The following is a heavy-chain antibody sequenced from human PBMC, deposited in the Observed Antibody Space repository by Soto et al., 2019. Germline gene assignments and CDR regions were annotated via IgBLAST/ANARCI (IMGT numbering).Heavy chain of an antibody. CDR2: ISSSSSYI. CDR3: SSGGGKTEIYGMDV. CDR1: GFTFSSYS. Sequence: GGSLRLSCAASGFTFSSYSMNWVRQAPGKGLEWVSSISSSSSYIYYADSVKGRFTISRDNAKNSLYLQMNSLRAEDTAVYYCSSGGGKTEIYGMDVWGQGTTVTVSS. V-gene: IGHV3-21*01. J-gene: IGHJ6*02. D-gene: IGHD6-19*01.